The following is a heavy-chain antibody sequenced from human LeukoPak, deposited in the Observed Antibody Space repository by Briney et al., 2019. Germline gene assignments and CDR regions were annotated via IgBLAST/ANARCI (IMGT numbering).Heavy chain of an antibody. D-gene: IGHD1-1*01. CDR3: ARGLERVADY. J-gene: IGHJ4*02. CDR2: INPDSGGT. Sequence: ASVEVSCKASGYTFTVYYMHWVRQAPGQGLEWMGWINPDSGGTNFAQKFQGRVTMTRDTSISTAYMDLSRLRSDDTAVYYCARGLERVADYWGQGTLVTVSS. V-gene: IGHV1-2*02. CDR1: GYTFTVYY.